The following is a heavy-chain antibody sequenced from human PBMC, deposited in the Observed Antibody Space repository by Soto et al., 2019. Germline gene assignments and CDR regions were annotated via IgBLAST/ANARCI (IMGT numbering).Heavy chain of an antibody. Sequence: EVHLLESGGDLVQPGGSLKLSCAASGFPFRNFAMAWVRQAPGKGLEWVSIISNSGSSTYHGDSVKGRFTTSRDNSKGTLSLHMRGGRIDDTAVYFCARADLLWDSFDLWGQGALVTVSS. CDR2: ISNSGSST. CDR1: GFPFRNFA. CDR3: ARADLLWDSFDL. J-gene: IGHJ4*02. D-gene: IGHD2-2*01. V-gene: IGHV3-23*05.